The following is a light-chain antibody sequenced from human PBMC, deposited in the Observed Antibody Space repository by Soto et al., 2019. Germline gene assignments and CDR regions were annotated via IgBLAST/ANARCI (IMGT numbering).Light chain of an antibody. V-gene: IGKV1-27*01. CDR1: EDISNS. J-gene: IGKJ4*01. Sequence: DIQMTQSPSSLSASVGDRVTITCRASEDISNSLAWYKQKPGKVPKVLIYATSILQSGVPARFSGSGSGTDFTLTISSLQPEDVATYYCQNYNSARLTFGGGTKVEI. CDR2: ATS. CDR3: QNYNSARLT.